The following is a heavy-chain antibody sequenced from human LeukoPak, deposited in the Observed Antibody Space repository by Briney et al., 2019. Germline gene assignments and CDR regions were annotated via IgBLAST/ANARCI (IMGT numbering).Heavy chain of an antibody. D-gene: IGHD3-10*01. CDR1: GLTFSSYS. CDR2: ISSSSSYI. J-gene: IGHJ6*03. Sequence: GGSLRLSCAASGLTFSSYSMNWVRQAPGKGLEWVSSISSSSSYIYYADSVKGRFTISRDNAKNSLYLQMNSLRAEDTAVYYCARDGGLWFGELSPYYYYYMDVWGKGTTVTVSS. CDR3: ARDGGLWFGELSPYYYYYMDV. V-gene: IGHV3-21*01.